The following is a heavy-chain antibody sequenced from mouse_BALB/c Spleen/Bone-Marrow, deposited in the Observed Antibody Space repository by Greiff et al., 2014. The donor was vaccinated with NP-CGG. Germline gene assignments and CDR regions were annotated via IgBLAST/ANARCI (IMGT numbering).Heavy chain of an antibody. CDR3: ARTYGNYGGVDY. V-gene: IGHV1-87*01. Sequence: QVQLQQSGAELARPGTSVKLSCKASGYTFTSYWMQWVKQRPGQGLEWIGAIYPGDGDTRYTQRFKGKATLTADKSSSTAYMQFSSLASEDSAVYYCARTYGNYGGVDYWGQGTPVTVSS. CDR1: GYTFTSYW. CDR2: IYPGDGDT. J-gene: IGHJ4*01. D-gene: IGHD2-1*01.